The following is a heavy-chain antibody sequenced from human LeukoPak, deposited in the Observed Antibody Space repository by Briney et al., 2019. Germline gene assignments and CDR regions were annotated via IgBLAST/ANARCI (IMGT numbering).Heavy chain of an antibody. V-gene: IGHV4-31*03. Sequence: SQSLSLACTVSGTSISGGGYYWSWICQHPGNGLECIAYIYHTGSTYYNPSLKSRVIISVDTSQNQFSLTLSSVTAADTAAYYCARVIGPGSSIDYWGQGTQVTVSS. J-gene: IGHJ4*02. D-gene: IGHD3-10*01. CDR3: ARVIGPGSSIDY. CDR2: IYHTGST. CDR1: GTSISGGGYY.